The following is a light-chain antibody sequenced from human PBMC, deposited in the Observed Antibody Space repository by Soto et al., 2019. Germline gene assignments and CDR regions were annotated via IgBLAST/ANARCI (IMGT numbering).Light chain of an antibody. CDR3: QQYNNWPIT. CDR1: QSVSSN. V-gene: IGKV3-15*01. Sequence: EIVLTQSKGTLSVSPGERATLSCRASQSVSSNLAWYQHKPGQAPRLLISGASTRATGIPARFSGSGSGTEFTLTISSLQSEDFAVYYCQQYNNWPITFGQGTRLEIK. J-gene: IGKJ5*01. CDR2: GAS.